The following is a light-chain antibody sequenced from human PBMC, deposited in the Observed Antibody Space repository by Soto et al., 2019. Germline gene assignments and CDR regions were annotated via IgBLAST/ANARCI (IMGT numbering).Light chain of an antibody. Sequence: IVLTQSPGTLSLSPGERATLSFRASQTVSRDYLAWYHQRPGQAPRLLIYGASSRATGIPDRFSGSGSGTDFTLTISRLEPEDFAVYHCQQYGNSPPTFGQGTKVDIK. CDR1: QTVSRDY. J-gene: IGKJ1*01. CDR2: GAS. CDR3: QQYGNSPPT. V-gene: IGKV3-20*01.